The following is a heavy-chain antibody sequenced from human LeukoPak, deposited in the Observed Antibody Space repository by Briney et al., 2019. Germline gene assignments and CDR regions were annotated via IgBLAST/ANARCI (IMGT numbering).Heavy chain of an antibody. J-gene: IGHJ6*03. D-gene: IGHD1-14*01. CDR1: GFTFSSHS. Sequence: GGSLGLSCAASGFTFSSHSMTWVRQAPGKGLEWLSYISGNTIDTYYGDSVKGRFTISRDNAKNSLYLQMDSLRAEDTAIYYCARVRTFYYMDVWGKGTTVTVSS. CDR2: ISGNTIDT. CDR3: ARVRTFYYMDV. V-gene: IGHV3-21*05.